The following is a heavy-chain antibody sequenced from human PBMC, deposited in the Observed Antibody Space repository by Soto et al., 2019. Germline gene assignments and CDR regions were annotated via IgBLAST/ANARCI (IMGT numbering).Heavy chain of an antibody. CDR1: GFSFNDYA. J-gene: IGHJ4*02. D-gene: IGHD1-26*01. CDR2: ISDSGGST. Sequence: GGSLRLSCAASGFSFNDYAMSWVRQAPGKGLEWVSGISDSGGSTYHADSVKGRFTISRDNSKNTLYLQMSSLRAEDTAVYYCAKGGRYRFWVQRAYYFDYWGQGALVTVSS. V-gene: IGHV3-23*01. CDR3: AKGGRYRFWVQRAYYFDY.